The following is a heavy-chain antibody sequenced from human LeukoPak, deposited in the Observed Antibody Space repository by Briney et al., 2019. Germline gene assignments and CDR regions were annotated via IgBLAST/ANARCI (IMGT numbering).Heavy chain of an antibody. D-gene: IGHD3-9*01. CDR3: AKDGRYYFVTGYAD. Sequence: GGSLRLSCVASGFTFSTYDMSWVRQPPGKGLEWVSAISGSGGSTYYAHSVKGRFTISRDNSKNTLYLQMNSLRAEDTAVYYCAKDGRYYFVTGYADWGQGTLVTVSS. CDR2: ISGSGGST. J-gene: IGHJ4*02. CDR1: GFTFSTYD. V-gene: IGHV3-23*01.